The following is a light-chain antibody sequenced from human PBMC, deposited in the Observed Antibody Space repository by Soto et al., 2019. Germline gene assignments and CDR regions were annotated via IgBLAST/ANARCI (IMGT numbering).Light chain of an antibody. J-gene: IGLJ3*02. Sequence: QSALTQPASVSGSPGQSITISCTGTSSDVGGYNYVSWYQQHPGKAPKLMIYDVSNRPSGVSNRVSGSKSGNTASLTISGLQAEDEADYYCSSYTSSSTGVFGGGTKRTVL. CDR2: DVS. CDR1: SSDVGGYNY. V-gene: IGLV2-14*01. CDR3: SSYTSSSTGV.